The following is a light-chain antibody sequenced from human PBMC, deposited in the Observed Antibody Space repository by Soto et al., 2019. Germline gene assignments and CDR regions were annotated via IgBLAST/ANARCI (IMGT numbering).Light chain of an antibody. J-gene: IGLJ3*02. V-gene: IGLV7-43*01. CDR3: LLYHGAAQV. Sequence: QTVVTQEPSLTVSPGGTVTLTCASSTGAVTSDYYPNWLQQKPGQAPSSLIHSTYTRHFWTPARFSGSLLGGKAALTVSDVQPEDEADYYCLLYHGAAQVFGGGTKLTVL. CDR1: TGAVTSDYY. CDR2: STY.